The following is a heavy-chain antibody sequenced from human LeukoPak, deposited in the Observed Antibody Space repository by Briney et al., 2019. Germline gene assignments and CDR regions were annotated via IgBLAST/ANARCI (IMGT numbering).Heavy chain of an antibody. J-gene: IGHJ4*02. CDR1: GFTVSSNY. Sequence: GGPLRLSCAASGFTVSSNYMSWVRQAPGKGLEWVSSISSSSSYIYYADSVKGRFTISRDNAKNSLYLQMNSLRAEDTAVYYCARGRTGYYFDYWGQGTLVTVSS. CDR3: ARGRTGYYFDY. V-gene: IGHV3-21*01. CDR2: ISSSSSYI. D-gene: IGHD3/OR15-3a*01.